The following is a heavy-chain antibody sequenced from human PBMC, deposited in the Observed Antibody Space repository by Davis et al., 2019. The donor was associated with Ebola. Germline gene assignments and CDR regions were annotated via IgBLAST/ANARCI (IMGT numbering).Heavy chain of an antibody. D-gene: IGHD2-2*01. CDR2: INTNTGNP. CDR3: ARERTWCSSTSCYLFDY. Sequence: AASVKVSCKASGYIFTSYAMNWVRQAPGQGLEWMGWINTNTGNPTYAQGFTGRFVFSLDTSVSTAYLQISSLKAEDTAVYYCARERTWCSSTSCYLFDYWGQGTLVTVSS. CDR1: GYIFTSYA. J-gene: IGHJ4*02. V-gene: IGHV7-4-1*02.